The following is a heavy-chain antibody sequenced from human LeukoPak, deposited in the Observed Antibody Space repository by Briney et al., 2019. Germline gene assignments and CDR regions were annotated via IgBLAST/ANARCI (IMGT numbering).Heavy chain of an antibody. CDR1: GGSIGSYS. CDR3: ARLGYCSGGRCPWDYYYYMDV. J-gene: IGHJ6*03. CDR2: IYTIGST. D-gene: IGHD2-15*01. Sequence: PAETLSLTCTVSGGSIGSYSWSWIRQPAGKGLEWIGRIYTIGSTNYNPSLKSRVTISVDKSKNQFSLNLTSVTAADTAVYYCARLGYCSGGRCPWDYYYYMDVWGDGTTVTVSS. V-gene: IGHV4-4*07.